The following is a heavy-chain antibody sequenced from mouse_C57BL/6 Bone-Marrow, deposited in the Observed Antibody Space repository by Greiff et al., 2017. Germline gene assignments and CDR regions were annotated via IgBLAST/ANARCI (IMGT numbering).Heavy chain of an antibody. CDR2: INYDGSST. J-gene: IGHJ2*01. D-gene: IGHD2-12*01. CDR3: AREELRRYFDY. V-gene: IGHV5-16*01. Sequence: EVQLVESEGGLVQPGSSMKLSCTASGFTFSDYYMAWVRQVPEKGLEWVANINYDGSSTYYLDSLKSRFIISRDNAKNILYLQMSSLKSEDTATYYCAREELRRYFDYWGQGTTLTVSS. CDR1: GFTFSDYY.